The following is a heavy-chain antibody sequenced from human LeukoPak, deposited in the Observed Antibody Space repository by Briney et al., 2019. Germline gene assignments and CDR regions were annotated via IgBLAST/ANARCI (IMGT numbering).Heavy chain of an antibody. CDR3: ARDSGGVVVPPDY. CDR2: ISYDGSNK. J-gene: IGHJ4*02. D-gene: IGHD2-2*01. Sequence: GGSLGLSCAASGFTFGSYAMHWVRQAPGKGLEWVAVISYDGSNKYYADSVKGRFTISRDNSKNTLYLQMNSLRAEDTAVYYCARDSGGVVVPPDYWGQGTLVTVSS. V-gene: IGHV3-30-3*01. CDR1: GFTFGSYA.